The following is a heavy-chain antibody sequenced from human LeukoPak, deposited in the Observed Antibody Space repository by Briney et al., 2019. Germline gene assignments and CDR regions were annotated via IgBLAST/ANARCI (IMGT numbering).Heavy chain of an antibody. CDR1: GYTFTSYG. D-gene: IGHD5-18*01. CDR2: ISAYNGNT. CDR3: ARHGQQLWFWYGMDV. J-gene: IGHJ6*02. V-gene: IGHV1-18*01. Sequence: ASVKVSCKASGYTFTSYGISWVRQAPGQGLEWMGWISAYNGNTNYAQKLQGRVTMTTDTSTSTAYMELRSLRSDDTAVYYCARHGQQLWFWYGMDVWGQGTTVTASS.